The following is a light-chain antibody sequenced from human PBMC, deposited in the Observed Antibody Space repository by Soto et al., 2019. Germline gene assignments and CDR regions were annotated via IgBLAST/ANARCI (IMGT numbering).Light chain of an antibody. Sequence: EILLTHSPGTLSLSPGERSTLSFMAIQSVSSSYLALYQQKPVQAPRILIYCASSRATGIPDRFSGSGSGTDFTLTISRLEPEDFAAYYSQQYGRXLGTSGKGTKV. CDR1: QSVSSSY. CDR2: CAS. V-gene: IGKV3-20*01. J-gene: IGKJ1*01. CDR3: QQYGRXLGT.